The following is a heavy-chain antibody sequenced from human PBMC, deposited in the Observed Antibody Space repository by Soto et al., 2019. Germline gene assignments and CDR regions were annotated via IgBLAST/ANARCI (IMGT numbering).Heavy chain of an antibody. J-gene: IGHJ4*02. CDR3: AIDRRSRGLDY. CDR2: IYYSGST. D-gene: IGHD6-13*01. V-gene: IGHV4-31*03. Sequence: QVQLQESGPGLVKPSQTLSLTCTVSGGSISSGGYYWSWIRQHPGKGLEWIGCIYYSGSTYYNPSLKSRVTITVDTSKNQCSLEMSSVTAADTAVYYCAIDRRSRGLDYWGQGTLVTVSS. CDR1: GGSISSGGYY.